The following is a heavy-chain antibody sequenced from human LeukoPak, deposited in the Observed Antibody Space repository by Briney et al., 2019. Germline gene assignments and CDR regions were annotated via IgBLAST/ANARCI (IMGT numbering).Heavy chain of an antibody. CDR1: GGSISSSSYY. J-gene: IGHJ4*02. V-gene: IGHV4-39*07. D-gene: IGHD5-18*01. CDR2: IYFSGST. CDR3: ARGYSYGPRWAADPGYYFDS. Sequence: SETLSLTCTVSGGSISSSSYYWGWIRQPPWKGLEWIGSIYFSGSTYYTPYLKSRFTISVDTSKDQFSLKLSSVNAADTAVYYCARGYSYGPRWAADPGYYFDSWGQGTLSPSPQ.